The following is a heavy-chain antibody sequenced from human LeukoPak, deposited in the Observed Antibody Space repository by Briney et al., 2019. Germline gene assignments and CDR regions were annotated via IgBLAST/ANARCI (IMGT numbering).Heavy chain of an antibody. CDR2: ISSSSNTI. Sequence: PGGSLRLSCAASGFTFSSYNMNWVRQAPGKGLEWVSYISSSSNTIYYADSVKGRFTISRDNAKNSLYLQMNSLRAEDTAVYYCARLSYASYYFDYWGQGTLVTVSS. V-gene: IGHV3-48*01. D-gene: IGHD5-18*01. J-gene: IGHJ4*02. CDR3: ARLSYASYYFDY. CDR1: GFTFSSYN.